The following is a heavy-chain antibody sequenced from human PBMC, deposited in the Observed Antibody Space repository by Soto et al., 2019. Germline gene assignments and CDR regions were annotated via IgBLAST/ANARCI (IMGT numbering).Heavy chain of an antibody. D-gene: IGHD2-15*01. CDR3: AKRRGAGGHFDY. Sequence: PSETLSLTCTVSGGSISGYYWSWIRQPAGKGLEWIGRMYNSERTNYNPSLKSRVTMSMDTSKNQFSLKLTSVTAADTAVYFCAKRRGAGGHFDYWGQGALVTVSS. V-gene: IGHV4-4*07. CDR1: GGSISGYY. CDR2: MYNSERT. J-gene: IGHJ4*02.